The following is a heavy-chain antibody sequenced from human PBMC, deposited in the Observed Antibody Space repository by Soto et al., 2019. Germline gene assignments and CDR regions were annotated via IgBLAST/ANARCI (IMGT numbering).Heavy chain of an antibody. Sequence: PENLRHTCSVSAGSLRRISYHWGWIRQPQGKGLEWIGSIYYSGRTYYNPSLKSRVTISVDTSKNQFSLKLSSVTAEDTAVYYCERPIAVAGKSDAFDIWGQCRMVT. D-gene: IGHD6-19*01. V-gene: IGHV4-39*01. CDR1: AGSLRRISYH. CDR3: ERPIAVAGKSDAFDI. CDR2: IYYSGRT. J-gene: IGHJ3*02.